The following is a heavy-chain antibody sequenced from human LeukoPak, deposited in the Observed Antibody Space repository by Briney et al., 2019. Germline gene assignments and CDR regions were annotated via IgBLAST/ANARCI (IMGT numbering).Heavy chain of an antibody. CDR2: MNPNSGNT. CDR1: GYTFTSYD. J-gene: IGHJ4*02. Sequence: VASVKVSCKASGYTFTSYDINWVRQATGQGLEWMGWMNPNSGNTGYAQKFQGRVTMTRNTSISTAYMELSSLRSEDTAVYYCARGMGYCSITSCYYFDYWGQGTLVTVSS. CDR3: ARGMGYCSITSCYYFDY. V-gene: IGHV1-8*01. D-gene: IGHD2-2*01.